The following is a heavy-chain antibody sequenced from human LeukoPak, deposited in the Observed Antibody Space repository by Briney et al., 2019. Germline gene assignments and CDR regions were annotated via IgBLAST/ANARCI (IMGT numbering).Heavy chain of an antibody. CDR3: ARIYRGAQRTYYYYMDV. V-gene: IGHV4-34*01. D-gene: IGHD1-14*01. J-gene: IGHJ6*03. CDR1: GGSFGGYY. CDR2: INHSGST. Sequence: SETLSLTCAVYGGSFGGYYWSWIRQPPGKGLEWIGEINHSGSTNYNASLKRRVTMSVDTSKNQCSLQLSSVTAVDTAVYYCARIYRGAQRTYYYYMDVWDKGTTVTVSS.